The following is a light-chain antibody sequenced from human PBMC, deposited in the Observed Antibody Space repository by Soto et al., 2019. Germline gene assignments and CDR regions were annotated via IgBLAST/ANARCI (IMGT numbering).Light chain of an antibody. V-gene: IGLV1-51*02. CDR3: GAWDSSLSPHGV. Sequence: QSVLTQPPSVSAAPGQEVTISCSGGSSNIGNNYVSWYQQLPGTAPKLLIYENNKRPSRIPDRFSCSKSGTSATLGITGLQTGDEADYYCGAWDSSLSPHGVFGGGTQLTVL. CDR1: SSNIGNNY. CDR2: ENN. J-gene: IGLJ3*02.